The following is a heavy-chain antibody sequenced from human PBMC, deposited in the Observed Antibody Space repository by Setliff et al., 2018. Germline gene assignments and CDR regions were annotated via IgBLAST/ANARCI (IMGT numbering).Heavy chain of an antibody. CDR2: INAWGTSK. D-gene: IGHD5-18*01. CDR1: GFTFSNHG. Sequence: LRLSCVVSGFTFSNHGMNWVRQAPGKGLEWVSYINAWGTSKYYADSVKGRFTISRDNAKNSLYLDLNSLRGEDMGVYYCARDGGTAMVRTYYYGLDVWGQGTTVTVSS. J-gene: IGHJ6*02. CDR3: ARDGGTAMVRTYYYGLDV. V-gene: IGHV3-48*03.